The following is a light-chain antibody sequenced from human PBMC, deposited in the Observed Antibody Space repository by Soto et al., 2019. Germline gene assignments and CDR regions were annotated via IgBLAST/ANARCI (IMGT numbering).Light chain of an antibody. CDR2: STT. Sequence: QSVLTQPPSASGTPGQRVTISCSGSSSSIGSNTVNWYQQLPGTAPKLLIYSTTQRPSGVPDRFSGSKSGTSASLAISGLQSEDEADYYCAAWDDSLNGHVVFGGGTKLTVL. CDR3: AAWDDSLNGHVV. CDR1: SSSIGSNT. V-gene: IGLV1-44*01. J-gene: IGLJ2*01.